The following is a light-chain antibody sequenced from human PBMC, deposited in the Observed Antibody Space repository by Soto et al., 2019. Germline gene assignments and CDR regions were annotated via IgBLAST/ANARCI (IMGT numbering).Light chain of an antibody. J-gene: IGLJ3*02. Sequence: QSALTQPASVSGSPGQSITISCTGTSSDAGGHNYVSWYQQHPGKAPKFMIFEVSNRPSGVSNRFSGSKSGNTASLTISGLQAEDEADYYCSSYTSRNTWVFGGGTKLTVL. V-gene: IGLV2-14*01. CDR3: SSYTSRNTWV. CDR1: SSDAGGHNY. CDR2: EVS.